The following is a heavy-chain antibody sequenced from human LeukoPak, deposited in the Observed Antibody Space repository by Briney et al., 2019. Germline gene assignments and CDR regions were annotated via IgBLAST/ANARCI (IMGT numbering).Heavy chain of an antibody. D-gene: IGHD4-23*01. CDR1: GGSISSYY. CDR3: ARGRYGGNSGFFDY. Sequence: SETLSLTCTVSGGSISSYYWSWIRQPPGKGLEWIGYIYYSGSPNYNPSLKSRVTISVDTSKNQFSLKLTSVTAADTAVYYCARGRYGGNSGFFDYWGQGTLVTVSS. J-gene: IGHJ4*02. V-gene: IGHV4-59*01. CDR2: IYYSGSP.